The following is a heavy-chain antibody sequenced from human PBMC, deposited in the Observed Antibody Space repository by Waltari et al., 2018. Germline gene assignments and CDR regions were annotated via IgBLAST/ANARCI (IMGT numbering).Heavy chain of an antibody. V-gene: IGHV4-59*01. CDR2: GST. Sequence: GSTNYNPSLKSRVTISVDTSKNQFSLKLSSVTAADTAVYYCAREKGIVATITDYYYGMDVWGQGTTVTVSS. J-gene: IGHJ6*02. CDR3: AREKGIVATITDYYYGMDV. D-gene: IGHD5-12*01.